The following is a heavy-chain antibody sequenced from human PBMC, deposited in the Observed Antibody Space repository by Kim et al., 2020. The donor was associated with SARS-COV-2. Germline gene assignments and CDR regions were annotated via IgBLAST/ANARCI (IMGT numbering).Heavy chain of an antibody. CDR3: AKEGLRFGEFWFDY. V-gene: IGHV3-30*18. J-gene: IGHJ4*02. CDR1: GFTFISYG. D-gene: IGHD3-10*01. Sequence: GGSLRLSCAASGFTFISYGMHWVRQAPGKGLEWVAVISYDGSNKYYADSVKGRFTISRDNSKNTLYLQMNSLRAEDTAVYYCAKEGLRFGEFWFDYWGQGTLVTVSS. CDR2: ISYDGSNK.